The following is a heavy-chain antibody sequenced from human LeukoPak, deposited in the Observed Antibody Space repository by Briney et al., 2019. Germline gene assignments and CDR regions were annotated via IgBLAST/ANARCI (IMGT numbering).Heavy chain of an antibody. CDR3: ARDCSSTSCYEHYWYFDL. CDR2: ISAYNGNT. Sequence: ASVKVSCKASGYTFTSYGISWVRQAPGQGLEWMGWISAYNGNTNYAQKLQGRVTMTTDTSTSTAYMELRSLRSDDTAVYYCARDCSSTSCYEHYWYFDLWGRGTLVTVSS. V-gene: IGHV1-18*01. D-gene: IGHD2-2*01. J-gene: IGHJ2*01. CDR1: GYTFTSYG.